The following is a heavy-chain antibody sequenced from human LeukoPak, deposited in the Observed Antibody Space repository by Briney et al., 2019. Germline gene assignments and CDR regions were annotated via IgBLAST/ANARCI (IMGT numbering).Heavy chain of an antibody. Sequence: SETLSLTCTVSSDSIYSSNYYWGWNRQPPGKGLEWIGSIYYSGSTYYNSSLKSRVTISVDTSKNQFSLKLSSLTAADTAVYYCARAAYCGGDCYLFDYWGQGTLVTVFS. CDR2: IYYSGST. CDR1: SDSIYSSNYY. V-gene: IGHV4-39*01. CDR3: ARAAYCGGDCYLFDY. J-gene: IGHJ4*02. D-gene: IGHD2-21*02.